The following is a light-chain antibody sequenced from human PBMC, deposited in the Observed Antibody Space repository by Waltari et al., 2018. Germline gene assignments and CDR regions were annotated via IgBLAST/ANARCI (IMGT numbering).Light chain of an antibody. CDR2: GAS. J-gene: IGKJ5*01. Sequence: DTVMTQSPANLSVSPGARATISCRASQSVSTNLAWYQQKPGQAPRLLIYGASTRATGVPARFSGTGSGTEFTLTIDSLQSEDFAVYYCQQYSNWPPITFGQGTRLEIK. CDR3: QQYSNWPPIT. V-gene: IGKV3-15*01. CDR1: QSVSTN.